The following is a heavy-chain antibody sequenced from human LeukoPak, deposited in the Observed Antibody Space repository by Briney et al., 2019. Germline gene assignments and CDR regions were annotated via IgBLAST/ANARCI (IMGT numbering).Heavy chain of an antibody. Sequence: GGSLRLSCAASGYRFGSHWMHWARQGPGKGLVWVSRINNEGSSTSYADSAKGRFTISRDNAKNTLYLQMNSLRAEDTAMYYCARDQCFSGYCHVFDSWGRGTMVTVSS. CDR2: INNEGSST. J-gene: IGHJ3*01. CDR1: GYRFGSHW. D-gene: IGHD3-22*01. CDR3: ARDQCFSGYCHVFDS. V-gene: IGHV3-74*01.